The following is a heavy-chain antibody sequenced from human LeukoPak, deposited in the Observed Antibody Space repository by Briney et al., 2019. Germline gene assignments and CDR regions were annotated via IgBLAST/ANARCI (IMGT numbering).Heavy chain of an antibody. CDR1: GGSISSYY. CDR3: ATAEGVWGSYPHYFGY. D-gene: IGHD3-16*02. V-gene: IGHV4-59*01. CDR2: IYYSGST. Sequence: PSETLSLTCTVSGGSISSYYWSWVREPPGKGLEWSGYIYYSGSTNYNPSLTSRVTISVDTSKNQFSLKRSSVTAADTAVYYCATAEGVWGSYPHYFGYWGQGTLVTVSS. J-gene: IGHJ4*02.